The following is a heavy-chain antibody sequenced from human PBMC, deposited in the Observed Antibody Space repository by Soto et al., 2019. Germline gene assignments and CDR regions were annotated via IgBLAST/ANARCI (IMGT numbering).Heavy chain of an antibody. V-gene: IGHV4-39*01. CDR2: IYYSGST. CDR3: ARRGYSYGLFDY. Sequence: PSETLSLTCTVSGGSISSSSYYWGWIRQPPGKGLEWIGSIYYSGSTYYNPSLKSRVTIFVDTSKNQFSLKLSSVTAADTAVYYCARRGYSYGLFDYWGQGTLVTVSS. CDR1: GGSISSSSYY. D-gene: IGHD5-18*01. J-gene: IGHJ4*02.